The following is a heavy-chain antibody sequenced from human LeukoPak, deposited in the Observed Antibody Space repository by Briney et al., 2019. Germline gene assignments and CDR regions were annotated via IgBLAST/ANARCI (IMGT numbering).Heavy chain of an antibody. CDR3: AKGVPYYYDSSGEAEYFQH. CDR2: ISGDGGST. Sequence: GGSLRLSCAASGFTFDDYAMHWVRQAPGKGLEWVPLISGDGGSTYYADSVKGRFTISRDNSKNSLYLQMNSLRTEDTALYYCAKGVPYYYDSSGEAEYFQHWGQGTLVTVSS. V-gene: IGHV3-43*02. D-gene: IGHD3-22*01. CDR1: GFTFDDYA. J-gene: IGHJ1*01.